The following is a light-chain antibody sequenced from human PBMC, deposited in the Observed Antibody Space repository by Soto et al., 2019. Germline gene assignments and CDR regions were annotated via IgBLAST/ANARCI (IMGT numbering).Light chain of an antibody. Sequence: VLTQSPLSLPVTLGQPASISCRSSQSPVHSDGNTYLSWFQQRPGQSPRRLIYKVSNRGSGVPDRFSGSGSGPDFTLNITRVEAEDVGVYYFMQGIQWPRTFGQGTKVEIK. J-gene: IGKJ1*01. CDR3: MQGIQWPRT. CDR1: QSPVHSDGNTY. CDR2: KVS. V-gene: IGKV2-30*02.